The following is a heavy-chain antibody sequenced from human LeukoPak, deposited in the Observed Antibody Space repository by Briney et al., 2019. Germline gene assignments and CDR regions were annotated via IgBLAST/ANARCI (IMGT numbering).Heavy chain of an antibody. Sequence: GASVKVSCKASGYTFTTYGISWVRQAPGQGLEWMGWINTYNGNTNYAQKLQGRVTMTTDTSTSTAYMELRSLRSDDTAVYYCARERRRYGDYGNYYYYMDVWGKGTTVTVSS. V-gene: IGHV1-18*01. J-gene: IGHJ6*03. CDR2: INTYNGNT. CDR1: GYTFTTYG. D-gene: IGHD4-17*01. CDR3: ARERRRYGDYGNYYYYMDV.